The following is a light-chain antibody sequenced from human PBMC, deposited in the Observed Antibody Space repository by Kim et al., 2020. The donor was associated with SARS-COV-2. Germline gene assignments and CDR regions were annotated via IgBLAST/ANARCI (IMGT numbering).Light chain of an antibody. CDR3: QQYGSSPPWT. J-gene: IGKJ1*01. V-gene: IGKV3-20*01. CDR2: GAS. CDR1: QSVSSSY. Sequence: PGEGATISCRASQSVSSSYLAWYQQKPGQAPRLLIYGASSRATGIPDRFSGSGSGTDFTLTISRLEPEDFAVYYCQQYGSSPPWTFGQGTKVDIK.